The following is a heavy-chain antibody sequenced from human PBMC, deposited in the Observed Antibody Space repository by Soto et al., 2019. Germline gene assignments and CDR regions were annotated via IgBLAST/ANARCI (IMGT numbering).Heavy chain of an antibody. J-gene: IGHJ4*02. V-gene: IGHV4-34*01. CDR3: ARGLLGLGIAAAGTFEY. CDR1: VGSFSCYY. D-gene: IGHD6-13*01. CDR2: INHSGST. Sequence: SETLSLTCAVYVGSFSCYYWIWIRQPPGKGLEWIGEINHSGSTDYNPSLKSRVTISVDTSKNQFSLKLSSVTAADTAVYYCARGLLGLGIAAAGTFEYWGQGTLVTVSS.